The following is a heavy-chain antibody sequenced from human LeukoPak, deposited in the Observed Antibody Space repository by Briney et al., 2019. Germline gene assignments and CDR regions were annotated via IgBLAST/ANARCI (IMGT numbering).Heavy chain of an antibody. V-gene: IGHV3-30*02. CDR3: AREYDLVTGLDY. D-gene: IGHD3-9*01. J-gene: IGHJ4*02. Sequence: GGSLGLSCTVSGFIFNNYGMHWVRQAPGKGLEWVAFTRYDGSNKYYADSVKGRFTISRDNSKNTLYLQMSSLRVDDTALYYCAREYDLVTGLDYWGQGTLVTVSS. CDR1: GFIFNNYG. CDR2: TRYDGSNK.